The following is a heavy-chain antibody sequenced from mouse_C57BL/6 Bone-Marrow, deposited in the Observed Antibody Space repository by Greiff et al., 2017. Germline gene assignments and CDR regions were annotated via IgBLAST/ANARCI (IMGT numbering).Heavy chain of an antibody. J-gene: IGHJ3*01. D-gene: IGHD1-1*01. Sequence: EVKLVESGGGLVQPGGSLKLSCAASGFTFSDYYMYWVRQTPEKRLEWVAYISNGGGSTYYPDTVKGRFTISRVNAKNTLYLQMSRLKSEDTAMYYCARRGNGSSSFAYWGQGTLVTVSA. V-gene: IGHV5-12*01. CDR3: ARRGNGSSSFAY. CDR1: GFTFSDYY. CDR2: ISNGGGST.